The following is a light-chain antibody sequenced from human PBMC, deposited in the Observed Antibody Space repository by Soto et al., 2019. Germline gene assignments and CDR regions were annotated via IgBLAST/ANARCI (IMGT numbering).Light chain of an antibody. V-gene: IGKV1-5*01. CDR1: QSIGDS. J-gene: IGKJ1*01. Sequence: DIQMTQSPSTLSASVGDRVTITCRASQSIGDSLAWYQQKPGKAPYLLISDVSSLERGVPSRFSGSGSGTEFTLTISSLQPDDFATYYCQQYMSYSFGQGTKVDIK. CDR2: DVS. CDR3: QQYMSYS.